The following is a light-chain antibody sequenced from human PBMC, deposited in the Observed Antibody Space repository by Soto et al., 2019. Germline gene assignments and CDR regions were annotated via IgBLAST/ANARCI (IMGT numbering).Light chain of an antibody. CDR1: QSISSY. CDR3: QQSYSIPWT. CDR2: AAS. J-gene: IGKJ1*01. V-gene: IGKV1-39*01. Sequence: DLQMTQSPSSVSASVGDRVTITCRASQSISSYLNWYQQKPGKAPKLLIDAASSLQSGVPSRFSGSGSGTDFTLTISSLQSEDFATYYCQQSYSIPWTFGQGTKVEIK.